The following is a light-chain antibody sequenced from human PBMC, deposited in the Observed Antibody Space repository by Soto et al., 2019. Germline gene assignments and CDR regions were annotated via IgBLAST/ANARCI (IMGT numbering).Light chain of an antibody. CDR2: DAS. V-gene: IGKV3-11*01. CDR1: QSVSSS. Sequence: EIVLTQSPATLSLSPGERATLSCRASQSVSSSLAWYQQKPGQTPRLLIYDASNRATGIPARFSGGGSGTDFTLTISSLEPEDFAVYYCQQRSNWPLTFGRGSKVETK. J-gene: IGKJ4*01. CDR3: QQRSNWPLT.